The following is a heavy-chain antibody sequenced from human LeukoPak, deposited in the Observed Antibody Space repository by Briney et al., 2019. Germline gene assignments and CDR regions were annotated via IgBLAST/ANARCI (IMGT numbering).Heavy chain of an antibody. CDR3: AKDIPMIVMYYFDY. Sequence: PGGSLRLSCAASGFTSSSYAMSWVRQAPGKGLEWVSAISGSGGSTYYADSVKGRFTISRDNSKDTLYLQMNSLRAEDTAVYYCAKDIPMIVMYYFDYWGQGTLVTVPS. CDR2: ISGSGGST. J-gene: IGHJ4*02. D-gene: IGHD3-22*01. CDR1: GFTSSSYA. V-gene: IGHV3-23*01.